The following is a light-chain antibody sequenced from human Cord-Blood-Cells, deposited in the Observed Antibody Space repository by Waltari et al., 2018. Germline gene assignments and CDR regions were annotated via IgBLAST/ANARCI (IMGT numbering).Light chain of an antibody. J-gene: IGLJ3*02. Sequence: QLVLPQSPSASASLGASVKLTCTLSSGHRSYAIAWHQQQPEKGPRYLMKLNSDGSHSKGDGIPDRFSGSSSGAGRYLTISSLQSEDEADYYCQTWGTGIQVFGGGTKLTVL. CDR1: SGHRSYA. CDR3: QTWGTGIQV. V-gene: IGLV4-69*01. CDR2: LNSDGSH.